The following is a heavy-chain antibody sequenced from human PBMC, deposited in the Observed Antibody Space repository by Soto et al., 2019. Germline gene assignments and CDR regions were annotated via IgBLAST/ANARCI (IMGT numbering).Heavy chain of an antibody. CDR3: ARGNLVAIDY. D-gene: IGHD2-8*02. Sequence: SETLSLTCTVSGGSISSGGYYWSWIRQHPGKGLEWIGYIYYSGSTYYNPSLKSRVTISVDTSKNQFSLKLSSVTAADTAVYYCARGNLVAIDYWGQGTLVTVSS. V-gene: IGHV4-31*03. J-gene: IGHJ4*02. CDR1: GGSISSGGYY. CDR2: IYYSGST.